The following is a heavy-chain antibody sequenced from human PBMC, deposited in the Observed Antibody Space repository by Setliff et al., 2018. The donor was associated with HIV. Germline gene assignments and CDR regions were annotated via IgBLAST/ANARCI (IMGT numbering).Heavy chain of an antibody. Sequence: ASVKVSCKASGYTSSNFAVSWVRQAPGQGLEWMGWISGYDENIKYAQKFQGRATMTTDTTSSTSYLELRSLTSDDTAMYYCARVRVGALLNAFDFWGQGTMVTVSS. CDR1: GYTSSNFA. J-gene: IGHJ3*01. CDR3: ARVRVGALLNAFDF. D-gene: IGHD1-26*01. V-gene: IGHV1-18*01. CDR2: ISGYDENI.